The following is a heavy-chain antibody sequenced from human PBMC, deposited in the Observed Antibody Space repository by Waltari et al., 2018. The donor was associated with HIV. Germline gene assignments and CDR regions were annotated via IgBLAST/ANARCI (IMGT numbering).Heavy chain of an antibody. V-gene: IGHV4-4*07. CDR2: IYTSGST. J-gene: IGHJ3*02. CDR1: GGPPGSSS. Sequence: QVQLPESGPGLVKPSATLSPTCTASGGPPGSSSWTWIRTPDGPGLGWIGRIYTSGSTNYNPSLKSRVTMSVDTSKNQFSLKLSSVTAADTAVYYCARDPAGGDFWSGYYKAFDIWGQGTMVTVSS. D-gene: IGHD3-3*01. CDR3: ARDPAGGDFWSGYYKAFDI.